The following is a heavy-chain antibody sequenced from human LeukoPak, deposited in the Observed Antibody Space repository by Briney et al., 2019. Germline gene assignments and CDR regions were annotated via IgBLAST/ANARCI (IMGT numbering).Heavy chain of an antibody. Sequence: GGSLRLSCAASGFTVSSNYMSWVRQAPGKGLEWVSVIYSGGSTYYADSVKGRFTISRDNSKNTLYLQMNSLRAEDTAVYYCARDRLLYCSGGSCYPRNYGMDVWGQGTTVTVSS. CDR1: GFTVSSNY. V-gene: IGHV3-66*01. CDR3: ARDRLLYCSGGSCYPRNYGMDV. CDR2: IYSGGST. D-gene: IGHD2-15*01. J-gene: IGHJ6*02.